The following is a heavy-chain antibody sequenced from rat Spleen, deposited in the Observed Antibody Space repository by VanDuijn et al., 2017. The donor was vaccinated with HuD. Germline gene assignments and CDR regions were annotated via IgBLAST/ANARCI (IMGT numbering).Heavy chain of an antibody. J-gene: IGHJ2*01. CDR1: GFSLNNFN. V-gene: IGHV2-1*01. D-gene: IGHD1-12*03. CDR2: IWGDGST. CDR3: ASQHYYDGYYRDY. Sequence: QVQLKESGPGLVQPSQTLSLTCTVSGFSLNNFNVHWVRQPPGKGLEWMGGIWGDGSTNYNSALKSRLSITRDTSKSQVFLKMNNLQTEDTAMYFCASQHYYDGYYRDYWGQGVMVTVSS.